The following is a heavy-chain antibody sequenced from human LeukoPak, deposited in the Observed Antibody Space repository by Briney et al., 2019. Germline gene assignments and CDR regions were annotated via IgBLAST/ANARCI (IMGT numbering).Heavy chain of an antibody. D-gene: IGHD3-22*01. Sequence: NPSQTLSLTCTVSGGSISSGDYYWSWIRQPPGKGLEWIGYIYYSGSTYYNPSLKSRVTISVDTSKNQFSLKLSSVTAADTAVYYCARESPYYYDSSGYPPLTHWGQGTLVTVSS. J-gene: IGHJ4*02. CDR1: GGSISSGDYY. CDR2: IYYSGST. CDR3: ARESPYYYDSSGYPPLTH. V-gene: IGHV4-30-4*01.